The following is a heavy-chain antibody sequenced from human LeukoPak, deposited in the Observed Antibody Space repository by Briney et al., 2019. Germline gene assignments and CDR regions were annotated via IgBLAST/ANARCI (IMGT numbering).Heavy chain of an antibody. CDR1: GFTFSSYS. V-gene: IGHV3-21*01. J-gene: IGHJ3*02. Sequence: GGSLRLSCAASGFTFSSYSMNWVRQAPGKGLEWLSSIISSSSYIYYADSVKGRFTISRDNAKNSLFLQMNSLRGDDTAVYYCARDLYNYGDHDAFDIWGQGTMVTVSS. D-gene: IGHD5-18*01. CDR3: ARDLYNYGDHDAFDI. CDR2: IISSSSYI.